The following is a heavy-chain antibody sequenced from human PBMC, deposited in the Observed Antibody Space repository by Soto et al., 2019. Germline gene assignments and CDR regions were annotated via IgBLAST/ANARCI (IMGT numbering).Heavy chain of an antibody. J-gene: IGHJ4*02. Sequence: QVQLVESGGGVVQPGRSLRLSCVASGFTLSGHGMHWVRQAPGKGLEWVAVITYDGSEIHYSDSVKGRFTISRDTSKNMVYLQMNSLKTEDTAMYYCAREQGYSYYRVADYWGQGTLVTVSS. V-gene: IGHV3-30*03. CDR3: AREQGYSYYRVADY. CDR2: ITYDGSEI. D-gene: IGHD1-26*01. CDR1: GFTLSGHG.